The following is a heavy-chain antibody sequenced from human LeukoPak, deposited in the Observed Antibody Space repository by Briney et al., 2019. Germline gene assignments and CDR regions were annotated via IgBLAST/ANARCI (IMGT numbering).Heavy chain of an antibody. CDR3: ARFSGSYAFDI. D-gene: IGHD3-10*01. CDR1: GGSISSYY. J-gene: IGHJ3*02. Sequence: SETLSLTCTVSGGSISSYYWSWIRQPPGKGLEWIGYIYYSGSTNYNPSLKSRVTISVDTSKNQFSLKLSSVTAADTAVYYCARFSGSYAFDIWGQGTMVTVSS. V-gene: IGHV4-59*01. CDR2: IYYSGST.